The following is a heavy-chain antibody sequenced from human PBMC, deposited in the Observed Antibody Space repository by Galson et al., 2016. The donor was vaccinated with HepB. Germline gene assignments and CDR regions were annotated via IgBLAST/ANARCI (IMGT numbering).Heavy chain of an antibody. CDR1: GDSISSHY. Sequence: SETLSLTCTVSGDSISSHYWGWIRQPPGKGLEWIGYMHSSGGSNYNPSLNSRLTISLDTSKNQFSLKLPSVIAADTAVYYCAGVPVTGTYYAAASDVWGLGIVVTVSS. CDR3: AGVPVTGTYYAAASDV. J-gene: IGHJ3*01. CDR2: MHSSGGS. V-gene: IGHV4-59*11. D-gene: IGHD1-26*01.